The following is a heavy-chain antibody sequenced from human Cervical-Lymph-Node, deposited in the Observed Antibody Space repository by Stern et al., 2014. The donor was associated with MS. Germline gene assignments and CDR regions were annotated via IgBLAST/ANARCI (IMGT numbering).Heavy chain of an antibody. CDR3: ARDYIVVVQAANDPRNYYYYGMDV. J-gene: IGHJ6*02. Sequence: VQLEESGAEVTKPGASVKVSCKASGYNFTNYYMHWVRQAPGQGLEWMGIINPSGGDTRYAQKFQGRVTMTRDTSTSTVYMELSSLRSEDTAVYYCARDYIVVVQAANDPRNYYYYGMDVWGQGTTVTVSS. V-gene: IGHV1-46*01. CDR1: GYNFTNYY. CDR2: INPSGGDT. D-gene: IGHD2-2*01.